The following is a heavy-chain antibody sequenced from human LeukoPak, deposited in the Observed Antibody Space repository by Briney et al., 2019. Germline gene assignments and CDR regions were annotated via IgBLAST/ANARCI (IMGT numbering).Heavy chain of an antibody. CDR3: ASDYYDSSGQKI. CDR1: GFTFSSYA. J-gene: IGHJ3*02. V-gene: IGHV3-30-3*01. D-gene: IGHD3-22*01. Sequence: QPGRSLRLSCAASGFTFSSYAMHWVRQAPGKGLEWVAVISYDGSNKYYADSVKGRFTISRDNAKNSLYLQMNSLRAEDTAVYYCASDYYDSSGQKIWGQGTMVTVSS. CDR2: ISYDGSNK.